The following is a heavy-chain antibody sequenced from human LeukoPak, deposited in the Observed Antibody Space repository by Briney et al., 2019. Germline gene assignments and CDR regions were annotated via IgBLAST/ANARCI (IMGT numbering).Heavy chain of an antibody. CDR3: TRPLAGDGTAAAQFAS. CDR1: GYTFTGYY. Sequence: ASVKVSCKASGYTFTGYYIHWVRQAPGQGLEWMGWINPNSGGTNYAQKFQGRVTMTRDTSISTAYMELRRLTSDDTAVYYCTRPLAGDGTAAAQFASWGQGTLVTVSS. V-gene: IGHV1-2*02. D-gene: IGHD6-13*01. CDR2: INPNSGGT. J-gene: IGHJ4*02.